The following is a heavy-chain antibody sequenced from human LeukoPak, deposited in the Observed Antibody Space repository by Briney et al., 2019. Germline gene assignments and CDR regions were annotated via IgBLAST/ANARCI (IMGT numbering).Heavy chain of an antibody. CDR2: ISGSGGST. CDR1: GFTFSSYA. Sequence: GGSLSLYCAASGFTFSSYAMSWVRQAPGKGLEWVSAISGSGGSTYYADSVKGRFTISRDNSKNTLYLQMNSLRAEDTAVYYCAKDFVGSSLWYFDYWGQGTLVTVSS. J-gene: IGHJ4*02. CDR3: AKDFVGSSLWYFDY. V-gene: IGHV3-23*01. D-gene: IGHD6-6*01.